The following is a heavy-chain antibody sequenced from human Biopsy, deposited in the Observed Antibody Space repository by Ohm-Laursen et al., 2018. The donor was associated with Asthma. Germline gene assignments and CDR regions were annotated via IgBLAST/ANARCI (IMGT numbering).Heavy chain of an antibody. V-gene: IGHV1-2*06. CDR1: GYLFTDYY. Sequence: SVKVSCKASGYLFTDYYVHWVRQAPGQGLEWMGRIDPNSGGTNYAQKFLGRVTMTRDTSVNTAFMVLSRLRSDDTAVYYCARIKIRIGVGTDRYFDLWGRGTLVTVSS. D-gene: IGHD3-16*01. CDR3: ARIKIRIGVGTDRYFDL. J-gene: IGHJ2*01. CDR2: IDPNSGGT.